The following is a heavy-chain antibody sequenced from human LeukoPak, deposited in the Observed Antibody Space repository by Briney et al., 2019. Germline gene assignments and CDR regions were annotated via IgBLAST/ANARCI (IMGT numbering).Heavy chain of an antibody. CDR3: ARGYCSGGSCYWNWFDP. J-gene: IGHJ5*02. V-gene: IGHV3-21*01. CDR1: GFTFTSYN. D-gene: IGHD2-15*01. Sequence: GGSLRLSCAASGFTFTSYNMNWVRQAPGKGLEWVSLISSSTNYIYYADSVRGRFTISRDNAKNSLYLQMNSLRAEDTAIYYCARGYCSGGSCYWNWFDPWGQGTLVTVSS. CDR2: ISSSTNYI.